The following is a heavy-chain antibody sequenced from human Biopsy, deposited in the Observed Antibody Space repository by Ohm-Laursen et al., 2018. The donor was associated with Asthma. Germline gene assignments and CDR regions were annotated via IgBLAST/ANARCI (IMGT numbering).Heavy chain of an antibody. CDR3: ARDLAGSCTSASCYGFDS. CDR2: INHSGNT. V-gene: IGHV4-31*11. D-gene: IGHD2-2*01. Sequence: TLSLTWAVSGGSINSGAFYWSWVRQHPGKGPEWIGYINHSGNTYYNPSLKSRVFISMETSKNQFSLKLTSVTAADSALYYCARDLAGSCTSASCYGFDSWGQGAQVTVPS. J-gene: IGHJ5*01. CDR1: GGSINSGAFY.